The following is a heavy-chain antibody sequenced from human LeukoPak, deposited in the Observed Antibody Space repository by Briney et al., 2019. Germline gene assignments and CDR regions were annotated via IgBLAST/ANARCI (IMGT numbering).Heavy chain of an antibody. D-gene: IGHD2-15*01. Sequence: GESLEISCKGSGYTFTSYWIGWVRQVPGKGLEWMGIIYPGDSDTRYSPSFQGQVTISADKSISTAYLQWSSLKTSDTAIYYCARHLSSRVANLDYWGQGTLVTVSS. CDR3: ARHLSSRVANLDY. CDR1: GYTFTSYW. V-gene: IGHV5-51*01. CDR2: IYPGDSDT. J-gene: IGHJ4*02.